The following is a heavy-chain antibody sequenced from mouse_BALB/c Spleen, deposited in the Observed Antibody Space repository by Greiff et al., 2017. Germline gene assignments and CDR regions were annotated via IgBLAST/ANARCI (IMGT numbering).Heavy chain of an antibody. D-gene: IGHD2-4*01. CDR2: INPGSGGT. CDR1: GYAFTNYL. V-gene: IGHV1-54*01. J-gene: IGHJ2*01. CDR3: ARGGDYDYGGY. Sequence: VQLQQSGAELVRPGTSVKVSCKASGYAFTNYLIEWVQQRPGQGLEWIGVINPGSGGTNYNEKFKGKATLTADKSSSTAYMQLSSLTSDDSAVYICARGGDYDYGGYWGQGTTLTVSS.